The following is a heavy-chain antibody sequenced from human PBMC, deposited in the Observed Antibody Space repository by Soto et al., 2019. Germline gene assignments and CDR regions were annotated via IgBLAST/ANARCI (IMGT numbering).Heavy chain of an antibody. D-gene: IGHD2-2*02. J-gene: IGHJ6*02. CDR2: IYPGDSDT. V-gene: IGHV5-51*01. CDR1: GYSFTSYW. CDR3: ARLSGCSSASCYTHMDV. Sequence: RESLKICCKGSGYSFTSYWIGWVRQMPGKGLEWMGIIYPGDSDTRYSPSFQGQVTISADKSISTAYLQWSSLKASDTAMYYCARLSGCSSASCYTHMDVWGQGTTVTVSS.